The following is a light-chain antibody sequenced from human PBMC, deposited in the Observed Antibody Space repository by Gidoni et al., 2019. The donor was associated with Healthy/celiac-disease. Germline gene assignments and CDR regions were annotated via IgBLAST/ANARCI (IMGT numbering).Light chain of an antibody. CDR1: QSISSY. J-gene: IGKJ2*01. V-gene: IGKV1-39*01. Sequence: DIQMTQSPSSLSASVGDRVTIPCRASQSISSYLNWYQQKPGKAPKLLIYAASSLQSGGPSRLSGSGSGRDFTLTISSRQPEYFATYYCQQSYSTPHTFGQGTKLEIK. CDR3: QQSYSTPHT. CDR2: AAS.